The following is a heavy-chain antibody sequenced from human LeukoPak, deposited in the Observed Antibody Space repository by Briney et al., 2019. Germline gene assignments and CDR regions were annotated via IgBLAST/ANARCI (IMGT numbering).Heavy chain of an antibody. CDR1: GRSISSYY. J-gene: IGHJ5*02. CDR2: IYYSGST. D-gene: IGHD6-13*01. V-gene: IGHV4-59*08. CDR3: ARPVGSSWDRWFDP. Sequence: RASETLSLTCTVYGRSISSYYWSWIRQPPGKGLEWIGYIYYSGSTNYNPSLKSRVTISVDTSKNQFSLKLSSVTAADTAVYYCARPVGSSWDRWFDPWGQGTLVTVSS.